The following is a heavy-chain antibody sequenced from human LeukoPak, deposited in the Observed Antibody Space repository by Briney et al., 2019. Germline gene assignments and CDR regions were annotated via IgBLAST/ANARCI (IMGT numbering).Heavy chain of an antibody. J-gene: IGHJ4*02. Sequence: ASVKVSCKASGYTFTSYYMHWVRQAPGQGLEWMGIINPSGGSTSYAQKFQGRVTMTRDTSTSTVYMKLSSLRSEDTAVYYCARDREDRYYYGSGRLFDYWGQGTLVTVSS. CDR1: GYTFTSYY. CDR2: INPSGGST. CDR3: ARDREDRYYYGSGRLFDY. D-gene: IGHD3-10*01. V-gene: IGHV1-46*01.